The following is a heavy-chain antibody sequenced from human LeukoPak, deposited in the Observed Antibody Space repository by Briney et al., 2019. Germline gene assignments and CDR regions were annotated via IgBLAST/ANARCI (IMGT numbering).Heavy chain of an antibody. D-gene: IGHD3-22*01. Sequence: SETLSLTCTVSGGSISSCSYYWGWIRQPPGKGLEWIGSIYYSGSTYYNPSLKSRVTISVDTSKNQFSLKLSSVTAADTAVYYCAGTYDSSGYPFDYWGQGTLVTVSS. CDR2: IYYSGST. V-gene: IGHV4-39*01. J-gene: IGHJ4*02. CDR3: AGTYDSSGYPFDY. CDR1: GGSISSCSYY.